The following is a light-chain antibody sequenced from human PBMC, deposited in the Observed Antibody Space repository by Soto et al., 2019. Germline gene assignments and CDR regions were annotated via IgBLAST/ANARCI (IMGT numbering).Light chain of an antibody. J-gene: IGKJ1*01. V-gene: IGKV3-15*01. CDR3: QQYNNWPT. CDR1: QSVSSN. CDR2: DAS. Sequence: EIVMTQSPATLSVSPGERATLSCRASQSVSSNLAWYQQKLGQAPSLLIYDASTRATGIPARFSGSGSGTEFTLTISSMQSEDFAVYYCQQYNNWPTFVQGTKVEIK.